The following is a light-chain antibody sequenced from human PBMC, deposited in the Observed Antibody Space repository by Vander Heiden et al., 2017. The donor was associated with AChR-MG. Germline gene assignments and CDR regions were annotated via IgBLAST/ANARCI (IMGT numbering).Light chain of an antibody. CDR1: QSISPN. J-gene: IGKJ2*01. Sequence: EIVMTQSPATLSVSPGERATLSCRASQSISPNLAWYQQKPDQAPRLLIYDASTRASGTPARFSGSGSGTEFTLTISSLQSEDFAVYYCQHYGSWPPYTFGQGTKLEIK. CDR3: QHYGSWPPYT. V-gene: IGKV3-15*01. CDR2: DAS.